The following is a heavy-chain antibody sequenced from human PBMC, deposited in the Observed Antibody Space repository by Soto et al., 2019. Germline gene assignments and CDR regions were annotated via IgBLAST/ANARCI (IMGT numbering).Heavy chain of an antibody. D-gene: IGHD2-2*01. CDR2: ISYDGSNK. Sequence: QVQLVESGGGVVQPGRSLRLSCAVSGFTFSAYAMHWVRQAPGKGLEWVAVISYDGSNKYYADSVKGRFTISRDNSKNTLYLQMNSLRAEDTAVYYCARAPGYCMSTSCYGRANYFDYWGQGTLVTVSS. CDR1: GFTFSAYA. J-gene: IGHJ4*02. CDR3: ARAPGYCMSTSCYGRANYFDY. V-gene: IGHV3-30-3*01.